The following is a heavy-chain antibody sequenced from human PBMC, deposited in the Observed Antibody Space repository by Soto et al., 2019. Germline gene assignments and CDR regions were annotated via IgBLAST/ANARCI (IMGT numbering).Heavy chain of an antibody. CDR3: ARGNYYGSSPYYYGMDV. D-gene: IGHD3-10*01. CDR1: GFTFSSYG. CDR2: IWYDGSNK. Sequence: QVQLVESGGGVVQPGRSLRLSCAASGFTFSSYGMHWFRQAPGKGLEWVAVIWYDGSNKYYADSVKGRFTISRDNSKNTLYMQMNSLRAEDTAVYYCARGNYYGSSPYYYGMDVWGQGTTVTVSS. J-gene: IGHJ6*02. V-gene: IGHV3-33*01.